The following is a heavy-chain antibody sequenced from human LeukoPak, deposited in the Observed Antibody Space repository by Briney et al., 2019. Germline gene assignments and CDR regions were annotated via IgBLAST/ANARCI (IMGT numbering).Heavy chain of an antibody. Sequence: ASVKVSCKASGGTFSSYAISWVRQAPGQGLEWMGRIIPILGIANYAQKFQGRVTITADKSTSTAYMELSSLRSEDTAVYYCARDDAYCSSTSCPRPLYYYYYGMDVWGQGTTVTVSS. J-gene: IGHJ6*02. V-gene: IGHV1-69*04. D-gene: IGHD2-2*01. CDR2: IIPILGIA. CDR1: GGTFSSYA. CDR3: ARDDAYCSSTSCPRPLYYYYYGMDV.